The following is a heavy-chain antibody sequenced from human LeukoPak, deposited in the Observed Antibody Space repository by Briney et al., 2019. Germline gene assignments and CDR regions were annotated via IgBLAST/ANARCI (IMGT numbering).Heavy chain of an antibody. CDR3: ARIRRRYYDSSI. CDR1: GGTLSTYV. V-gene: IGHV1-69*13. D-gene: IGHD3-22*01. CDR2: IVPVSGTA. J-gene: IGHJ4*02. Sequence: ASVKVSCKTSGGTLSTYVISWVRQAPGKGLEWMGGIVPVSGTAHYAQNSQGRVTITADESTSTAYMELSSLRFEDTAMYYCARIRRRYYDSSIWGPGTLVTVSS.